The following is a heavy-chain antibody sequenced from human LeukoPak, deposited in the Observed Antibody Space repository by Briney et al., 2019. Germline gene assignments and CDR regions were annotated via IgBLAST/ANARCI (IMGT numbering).Heavy chain of an antibody. J-gene: IGHJ4*02. V-gene: IGHV3-33*05. D-gene: IGHD2-21*01. CDR3: ARELSQIVWGGLDY. CDR1: GFIFSHYG. Sequence: TGGSLRLSCAASGFIFSHYGMHWVRQAPGKGLEWVPVIQNDASTENFADSVKGRFTISRDNSKNTVFLQMNSLRVEDTAVYYCARELSQIVWGGLDYGGQGTLVSVSS. CDR2: IQNDASTE.